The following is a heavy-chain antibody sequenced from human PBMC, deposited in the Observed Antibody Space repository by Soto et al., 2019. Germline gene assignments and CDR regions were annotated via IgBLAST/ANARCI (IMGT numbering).Heavy chain of an antibody. CDR1: GFICSSYD. D-gene: IGHD2-8*02. J-gene: IGHJ3*02. Sequence: GGSLRLSCAASGFICSSYDMSWVRQAPGKGLEWVSAILVDGRTFYVDSVKGRFTISRDSSQNTVYLQMNSLTAGDTALYYCAKATATGGGAFDICGQGTMVTVSS. CDR3: AKATATGGGAFDI. CDR2: ILVDGRT. V-gene: IGHV3-23*01.